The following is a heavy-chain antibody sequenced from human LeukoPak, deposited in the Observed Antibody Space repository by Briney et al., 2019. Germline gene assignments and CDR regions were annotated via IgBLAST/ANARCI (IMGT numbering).Heavy chain of an antibody. CDR1: GYSISSGYY. D-gene: IGHD3-3*01. V-gene: IGHV4-38-2*02. Sequence: PSETLSLTCTVSGYSISSGYYWGWIRQPPGKGLEWIGSIYHSGSTYYNPSLKSRVTISVDTSKNQFSLKLSSVTAADTAVYYCARDPYYDFWSGYQDYFDYWGQGTLVTVSS. CDR2: IYHSGST. J-gene: IGHJ4*02. CDR3: ARDPYYDFWSGYQDYFDY.